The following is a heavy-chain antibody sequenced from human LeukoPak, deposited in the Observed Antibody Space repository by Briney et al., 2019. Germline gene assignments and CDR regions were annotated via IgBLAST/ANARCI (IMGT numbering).Heavy chain of an antibody. CDR3: AEASWVSNADAVL. CDR1: GFTFSSYA. V-gene: IGHV3-23*01. J-gene: IGHJ4*02. D-gene: IGHD1-1*01. CDR2: LRGNGDT. Sequence: QAGGSLRLSCAASGFTFSSYAMSWVREAPARGLEWVSSLRGNGDTFYADSVKGRFTLSRDDSRNTVYLQLNNLRVEDTAVYYCAEASWVSNADAVLWGQGTVVTVSS.